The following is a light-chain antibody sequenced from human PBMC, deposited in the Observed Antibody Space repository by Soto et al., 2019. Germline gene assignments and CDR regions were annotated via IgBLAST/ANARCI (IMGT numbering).Light chain of an antibody. CDR3: QQHHHLPWT. CDR1: EYIGFS. CDR2: DAS. V-gene: IGKV1-33*01. Sequence: DIQMTHSPSSLSVSVGDRVSITCQASEYIGFSVKWDHQKPGRPPKLLIYDASNLDAGIPSRFSGSGSQTDFTLTISSLQPEDAGAYYCQQHHHLPWTFGQGTKVEIK. J-gene: IGKJ1*01.